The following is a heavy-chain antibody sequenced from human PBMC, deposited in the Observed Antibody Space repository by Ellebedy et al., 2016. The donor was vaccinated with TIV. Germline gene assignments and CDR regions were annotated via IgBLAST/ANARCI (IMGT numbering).Heavy chain of an antibody. Sequence: SGPTLVKPTQTLTLTCTFSGFSLTTIGVGVGWIRQPPGKALEWLALIYWDDDERYSPSLKSRLTITKDTSKNQVVLTMTNMDPVDTATYYCARRQKTVSGWFPFDHWGQGTLVTVSS. CDR3: ARRQKTVSGWFPFDH. J-gene: IGHJ4*02. CDR2: IYWDDDE. CDR1: GFSLTTIGVG. D-gene: IGHD6-19*01. V-gene: IGHV2-5*02.